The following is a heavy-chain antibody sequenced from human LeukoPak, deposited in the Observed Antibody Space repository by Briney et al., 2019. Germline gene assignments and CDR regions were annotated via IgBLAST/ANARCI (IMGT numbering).Heavy chain of an antibody. Sequence: ASVKVSCKASGGTFSSYAISWVRQAPGQGLEWMGWINPNSGGTNYAQKFQGRVTMTRDTSISTAYMELSRLRSDDTAVYYCARGLTSSLGGGDAFDIWGQGTMVTVSS. CDR1: GGTFSSYA. D-gene: IGHD2-2*01. CDR3: ARGLTSSLGGGDAFDI. J-gene: IGHJ3*02. CDR2: INPNSGGT. V-gene: IGHV1-2*02.